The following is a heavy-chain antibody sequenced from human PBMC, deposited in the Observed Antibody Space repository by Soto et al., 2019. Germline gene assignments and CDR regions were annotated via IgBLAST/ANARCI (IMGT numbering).Heavy chain of an antibody. V-gene: IGHV3-30*03. CDR3: ARDSTGSGYFDY. CDR1: GFTFRSYG. Sequence: QVQLVESGGGVVQPGRSLRLSCAASGFTFRSYGMHWVRQAPGKGLEWVTVISYDGSNKYYADSVKGRFTISRDNSKNTLYLQMNSLRAEDTAVYYCARDSTGSGYFDYWGQGTLVTVSS. J-gene: IGHJ4*02. D-gene: IGHD2-15*01. CDR2: ISYDGSNK.